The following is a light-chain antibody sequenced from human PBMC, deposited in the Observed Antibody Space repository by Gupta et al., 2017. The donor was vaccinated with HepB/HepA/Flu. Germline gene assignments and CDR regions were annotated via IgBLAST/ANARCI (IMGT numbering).Light chain of an antibody. Sequence: DIQMTQSPSTLSASVGDRVTITCRASQNINIWLAWYQQKPGNPPKLLIYKASSVESGVPSRFSGSGSGTEFTLTISSLQPDDFATYFCQQEGDSSSTFGQGTKVEIK. CDR3: QQEGDSSST. V-gene: IGKV1-5*03. J-gene: IGKJ1*01. CDR2: KAS. CDR1: QNINIW.